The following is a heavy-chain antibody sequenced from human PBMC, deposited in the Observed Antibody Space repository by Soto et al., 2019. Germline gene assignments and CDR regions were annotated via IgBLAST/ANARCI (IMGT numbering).Heavy chain of an antibody. Sequence: PGGSLRLSCAASGFTFSSYAMHWVRQAPGKGLEWVAVISYDGSNKYYADSVKGRFTISRDNSKNTLYLQMNSLRAEDTAVYYCAREIPQDITMIVVVISPYFDYWGQGTLVTVSS. CDR1: GFTFSSYA. D-gene: IGHD3-22*01. J-gene: IGHJ4*02. V-gene: IGHV3-30-3*01. CDR2: ISYDGSNK. CDR3: AREIPQDITMIVVVISPYFDY.